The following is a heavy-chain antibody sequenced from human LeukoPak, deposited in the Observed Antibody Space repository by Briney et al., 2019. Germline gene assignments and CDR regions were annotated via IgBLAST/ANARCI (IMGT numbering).Heavy chain of an antibody. CDR1: GYTFTSYY. CDR3: ARVRRSSGYSDAFDI. D-gene: IGHD3-22*01. J-gene: IGHJ3*02. CDR2: INPSGGST. Sequence: ASVKVSCKASGYTFTSYYMHWVRQAPGQGLEWMGIINPSGGSTSYAQKFQGRVTMTRDMSTSTVYMELSSLRSEDTAVYYCARVRRSSGYSDAFDIWGQGTMVTVSS. V-gene: IGHV1-46*01.